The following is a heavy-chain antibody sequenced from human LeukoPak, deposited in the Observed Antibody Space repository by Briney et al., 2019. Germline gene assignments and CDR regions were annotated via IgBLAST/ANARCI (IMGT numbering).Heavy chain of an antibody. J-gene: IGHJ6*02. Sequence: GGSLRLSCAASGFTFSSYAMSWVRQAPGKGLEWVSAISGSGGSTYYADSVKGRFTISRHNSKNTLYLQMNSLRAEDTAVYYCARGLHPPRDNTDYYYYGMDVWGQGTTVTVSS. D-gene: IGHD4-11*01. V-gene: IGHV3-23*01. CDR1: GFTFSSYA. CDR3: ARGLHPPRDNTDYYYYGMDV. CDR2: ISGSGGST.